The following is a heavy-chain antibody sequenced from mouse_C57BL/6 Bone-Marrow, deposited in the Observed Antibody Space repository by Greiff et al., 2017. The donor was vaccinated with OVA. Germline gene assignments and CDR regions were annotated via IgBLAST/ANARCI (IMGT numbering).Heavy chain of an antibody. CDR3: ARGAYYSNYGYFDV. Sequence: QVHVKQPGAELVKPGASVKLSCKASGYTFTSYWMHWVKQRPGQGLEWIGMIHPNSGSTNYNEKFKSKATLTVDKSSSTAYMQLSSLTSEDSAVYYCARGAYYSNYGYFDVWGTGTTVTVSS. CDR2: IHPNSGST. CDR1: GYTFTSYW. D-gene: IGHD2-5*01. J-gene: IGHJ1*03. V-gene: IGHV1-64*01.